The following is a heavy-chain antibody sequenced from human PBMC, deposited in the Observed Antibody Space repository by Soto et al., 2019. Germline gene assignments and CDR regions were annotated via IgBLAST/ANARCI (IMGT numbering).Heavy chain of an antibody. CDR2: IFWDDDK. CDR3: PPFPGKQRWPGAPVVY. CDR1: GFSLSTSGVG. D-gene: IGHD3-10*01. J-gene: IGHJ4*02. V-gene: IGHV2-5*02. Sequence: SGPTLVNPTQTLTLTCTFSGFSLSTSGVGVGWIRQPPGKALEWLALIFWDDDKRYSPSLKSRVTITKDTSKNQLVLTMTNMDPVETATFSFPPFPGKQRWPGAPVVYWGKGTPATVPS.